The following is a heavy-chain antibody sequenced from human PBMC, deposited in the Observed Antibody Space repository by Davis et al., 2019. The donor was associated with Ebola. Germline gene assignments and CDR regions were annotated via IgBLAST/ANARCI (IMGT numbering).Heavy chain of an antibody. V-gene: IGHV1-18*04. CDR3: AGDRTATVIEY. D-gene: IGHD4-11*01. Sequence: AASVKVSCKASGYIFRSYGISWVRQAPGQGLEWMGWISTYNGNTKYAQNFQGRVTMTTDTSTDTAYMELRSLRSDDTAVYYCAGDRTATVIEYWGQGSLVTVSS. J-gene: IGHJ4*02. CDR1: GYIFRSYG. CDR2: ISTYNGNT.